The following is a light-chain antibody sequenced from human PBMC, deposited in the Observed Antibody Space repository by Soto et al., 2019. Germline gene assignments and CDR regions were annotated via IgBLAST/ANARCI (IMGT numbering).Light chain of an antibody. J-gene: IGKJ3*01. CDR3: QQYGSPRA. CDR1: QSVSSSY. Sequence: EIVLTQSPGTLSLSPGERATLSCRASQSVSSSYLAWYQQKPGQAPRLLIYGASSRATGIPDRFSGSGSGTDFTLTISRLEPEDFAVYYCQQYGSPRAFGPGTKGDIK. CDR2: GAS. V-gene: IGKV3-20*01.